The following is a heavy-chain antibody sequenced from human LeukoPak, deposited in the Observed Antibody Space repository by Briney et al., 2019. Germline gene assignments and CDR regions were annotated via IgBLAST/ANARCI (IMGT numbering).Heavy chain of an antibody. Sequence: GGSLRLSCAASGFTFSGYDMNWVRQAPGKGLEWVSSISGSSSYIYYADSMKGRFTISRDNGKNSLYLQMNSLRAEDTAVYFCARGSSNVAARNNWFDPWGQGTLVTVAS. V-gene: IGHV3-21*01. CDR3: ARGSSNVAARNNWFDP. J-gene: IGHJ5*02. CDR2: ISGSSSYI. D-gene: IGHD6-6*01. CDR1: GFTFSGYD.